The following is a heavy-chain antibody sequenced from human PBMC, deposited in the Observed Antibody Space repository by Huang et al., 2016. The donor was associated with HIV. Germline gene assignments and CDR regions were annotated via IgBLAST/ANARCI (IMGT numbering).Heavy chain of an antibody. J-gene: IGHJ3*02. D-gene: IGHD2-2*01. CDR1: GYTFNGYW. CDR3: ARQGVGDFVVEPTGLGAFDI. Sequence: EVQLVQSGAVVKKPGESLKISCKGSGYTFNGYWIGWVRRMPGKGLEWMGILYPGDSDTTYSPSFQGQGTISADKSISTAYLQWSGLKASDTAMYYCARQGVGDFVVEPTGLGAFDIWGQGTMVTVSS. V-gene: IGHV5-51*01. CDR2: LYPGDSDT.